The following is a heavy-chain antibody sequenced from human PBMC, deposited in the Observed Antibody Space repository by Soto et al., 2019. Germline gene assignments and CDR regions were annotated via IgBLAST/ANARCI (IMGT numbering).Heavy chain of an antibody. D-gene: IGHD1-1*01. V-gene: IGHV3-11*01. CDR3: ASQTGTGYYYYYYMDV. Sequence: GGSLRLSCAASGFIFSNYVMSWVRQAPGKGLEWVSSISDSGSTIYYADSVKGRFTISRDNAKNSLYLQMNSLRAEDTAVYYCASQTGTGYYYYYYMDVWGKGTTVTVSS. J-gene: IGHJ6*03. CDR1: GFIFSNYV. CDR2: ISDSGSTI.